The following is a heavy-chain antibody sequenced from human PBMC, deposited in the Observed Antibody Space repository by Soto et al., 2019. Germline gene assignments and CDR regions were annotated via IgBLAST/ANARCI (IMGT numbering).Heavy chain of an antibody. CDR1: GGTLSNNA. Sequence: QVQLVQSGTEVKKPGSSVKVSCKASGGTLSNNAISWVRQDPGQGLEWMGGIIPLSATTNYAQKFQGRVTITADRSTSTAYMEVTSLTSEDTAVYYCARGFEDRGIVVVPAATPWYYGMDVWCQGTTVTVSS. CDR2: IIPLSATT. V-gene: IGHV1-69*06. CDR3: ARGFEDRGIVVVPAATPWYYGMDV. J-gene: IGHJ6*02. D-gene: IGHD2-2*01.